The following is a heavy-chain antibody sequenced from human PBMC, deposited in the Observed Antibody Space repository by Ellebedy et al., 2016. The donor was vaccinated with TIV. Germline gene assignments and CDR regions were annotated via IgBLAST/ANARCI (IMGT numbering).Heavy chain of an antibody. CDR2: ISGSAGST. CDR1: GFTFNSYV. CDR3: AKDGRGTNPGHFDY. D-gene: IGHD2-8*01. V-gene: IGHV3-23*01. J-gene: IGHJ4*02. Sequence: PGGSLRLSCAASGFTFNSYVMSWVRQAPGKGLEWVSAISGSAGSTYYADSVKGRFTISRDNSKNTLFLQMNSLSVEDTAVYYCAKDGRGTNPGHFDYWGQGTLVTVSS.